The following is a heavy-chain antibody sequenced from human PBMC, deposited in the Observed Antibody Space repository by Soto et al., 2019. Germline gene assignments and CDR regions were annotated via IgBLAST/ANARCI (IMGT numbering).Heavy chain of an antibody. CDR1: GFTFSSYA. CDR3: ARGSRTGIAVAGLVKY. Sequence: GGSLRLSCAASGFTFSSYAMHWVRQAPGKGLEWVAVISYDGSNKYYADSVKGRFTISRDNSKNTLYLQMNSLRAEDTAVYYCARGSRTGIAVAGLVKYWGQGTLVTVSS. CDR2: ISYDGSNK. D-gene: IGHD6-19*01. J-gene: IGHJ4*02. V-gene: IGHV3-30-3*01.